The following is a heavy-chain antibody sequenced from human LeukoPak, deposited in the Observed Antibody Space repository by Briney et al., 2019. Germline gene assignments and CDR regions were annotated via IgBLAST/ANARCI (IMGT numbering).Heavy chain of an antibody. Sequence: GGSLRLSCAASGFTFSSYSMNWVRQAPGXXXEWVSYISSSSSTIYYADSVKGRFTISRDNAKNSLYLQMNSLRAEDTAVYYCARDQHDYGDLKPFDYWGQGTLVTVSS. J-gene: IGHJ4*02. V-gene: IGHV3-48*01. CDR1: GFTFSSYS. CDR2: ISSSSSTI. D-gene: IGHD4-17*01. CDR3: ARDQHDYGDLKPFDY.